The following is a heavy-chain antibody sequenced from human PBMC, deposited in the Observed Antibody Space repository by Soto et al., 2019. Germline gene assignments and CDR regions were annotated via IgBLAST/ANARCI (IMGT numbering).Heavy chain of an antibody. CDR2: INPNSGGT. CDR1: GYTFTDYY. Sequence: GASVKVSCKASGYTFTDYYMHWVRQAPGQGLEWMGWINPNSGGTNYAQKFQGRVTMTRDTSISTAYMELSRLRSDDTAVYYCARDRNYDIVTGYYSSHLDYWGQGTLVTVSS. D-gene: IGHD3-9*01. J-gene: IGHJ4*02. V-gene: IGHV1-2*02. CDR3: ARDRNYDIVTGYYSSHLDY.